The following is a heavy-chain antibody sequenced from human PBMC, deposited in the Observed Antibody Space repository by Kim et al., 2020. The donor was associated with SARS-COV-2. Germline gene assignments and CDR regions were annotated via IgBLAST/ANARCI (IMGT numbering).Heavy chain of an antibody. D-gene: IGHD1-26*01. CDR3: ARHSRAPYSNWFDP. CDR2: IYYSGST. CDR1: GGSISSSSYF. V-gene: IGHV4-39*01. J-gene: IGHJ5*02. Sequence: SETLSLTCTVSGGSISSSSYFWGWIRQPPGKGLEWIGNIYYSGSTYYNPSLKSRVTISVDTSKNQFSLRLSPVTAADTAVYYCARHSRAPYSNWFDPWGQGTLVTVSS.